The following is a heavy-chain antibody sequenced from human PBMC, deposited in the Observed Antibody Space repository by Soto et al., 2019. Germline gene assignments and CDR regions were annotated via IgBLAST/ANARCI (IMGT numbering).Heavy chain of an antibody. CDR3: VKDRVYSYGYGHFDY. Sequence: QVQLVESGGGVVQPGRSLRLSCAASGFTFSSYGMHWVRQAPGKGLEWVAVISYDGSNKYYADSVKGRFTISRDNSKNTLYLQMNSLRAEDTAVYYCVKDRVYSYGYGHFDYWGQGTLVTVSS. CDR1: GFTFSSYG. J-gene: IGHJ4*02. D-gene: IGHD5-18*01. CDR2: ISYDGSNK. V-gene: IGHV3-30*18.